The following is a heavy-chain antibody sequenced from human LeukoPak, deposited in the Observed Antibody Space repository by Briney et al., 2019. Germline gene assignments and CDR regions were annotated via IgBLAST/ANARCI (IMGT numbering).Heavy chain of an antibody. CDR1: GFTFSTYG. D-gene: IGHD3-10*01. V-gene: IGHV3-23*01. J-gene: IGHJ4*02. CDR2: ISGSGGST. CDR3: AGRGPGSYFDY. Sequence: GGSLRLSCAASGFTFSTYGMSWVRQAPGKGLEWVSAISGSGGSTYYADSVKGRFTISRDNSKNTLYLQMNSLRAEDTAVYYCAGRGPGSYFDYWGQGTLVTVSS.